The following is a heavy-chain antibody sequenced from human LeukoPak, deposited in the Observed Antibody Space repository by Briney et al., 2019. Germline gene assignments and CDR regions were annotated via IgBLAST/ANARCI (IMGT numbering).Heavy chain of an antibody. CDR2: ISSSGSTI. V-gene: IGHV3-48*03. CDR3: AREASYSSGWYYFQH. D-gene: IGHD6-19*01. Sequence: GGSLRLSCAASGFTFSSYEMNWVRQAPGKGLEWVSYISSSGSTIYYADSVKGRFTISRDNAKNSLYLQMNSLRAEDTAVYYCAREASYSSGWYYFQHWGQGTLVTVSS. CDR1: GFTFSSYE. J-gene: IGHJ1*01.